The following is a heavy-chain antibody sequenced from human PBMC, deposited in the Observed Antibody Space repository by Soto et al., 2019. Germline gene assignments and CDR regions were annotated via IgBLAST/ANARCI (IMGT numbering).Heavy chain of an antibody. Sequence: SETLSLTCAVYGGSFSGYYWSWIRQPPGKGLEWIGEINHSGSTNYNPSLKSRVTISVDTSKNQFSLKLSSVTAADTAVYYCARVQSVRSWYMFWLDPRGQGTPVTVSS. CDR2: INHSGST. CDR3: ARVQSVRSWYMFWLDP. CDR1: GGSFSGYY. V-gene: IGHV4-34*01. D-gene: IGHD6-13*01. J-gene: IGHJ5*02.